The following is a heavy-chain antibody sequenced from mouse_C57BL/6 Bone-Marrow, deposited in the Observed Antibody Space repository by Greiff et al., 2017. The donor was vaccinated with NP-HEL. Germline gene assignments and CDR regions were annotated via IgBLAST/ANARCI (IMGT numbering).Heavy chain of an antibody. D-gene: IGHD1-1*01. CDR3: TTVYYYGSSYWFAY. Sequence: VQLQQSGAELVRPGASVKLSCTASGFNIKDDYMHWVKQRPEQGLEWIGWIDPENGDTEYASKFQGKATITAATSSNTAYLQLSSLTSEDTAVYYCTTVYYYGSSYWFAYWGQGTLVTVSA. J-gene: IGHJ3*01. V-gene: IGHV14-4*01. CDR2: IDPENGDT. CDR1: GFNIKDDY.